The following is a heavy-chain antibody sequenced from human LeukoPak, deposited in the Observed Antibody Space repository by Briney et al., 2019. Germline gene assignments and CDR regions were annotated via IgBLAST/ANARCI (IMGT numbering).Heavy chain of an antibody. CDR2: ISSSSSYI. V-gene: IGHV3-21*01. Sequence: PGGSLRLSCAASGFTFSSYSMNWVRQAPGKGLEGVSSISSSSSYIYYADSVKGRFTISRDNAKNSLYLQMNSLRAEDTAVYYCARDPTAPYYMDVWGKGTTVTVSS. CDR3: ARDPTAPYYMDV. D-gene: IGHD4-17*01. CDR1: GFTFSSYS. J-gene: IGHJ6*03.